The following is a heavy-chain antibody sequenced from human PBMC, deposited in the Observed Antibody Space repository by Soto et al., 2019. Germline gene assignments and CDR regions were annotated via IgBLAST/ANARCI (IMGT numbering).Heavy chain of an antibody. CDR2: ISGSGGST. CDR1: GFTFCSYA. V-gene: IGHV3-23*01. J-gene: IGHJ4*02. Sequence: AGGSLRLSRAASGFTFCSYALSWARPAPGEGLEWGPAISGSGGSTYYADSVKGRFTISRDNSKNTLYLQMNSLRAEDTAVYYCAKDYGYCSGGSCYLTPSSFPDYWGQGQWSPSPQ. CDR3: AKDYGYCSGGSCYLTPSSFPDY. D-gene: IGHD2-15*01.